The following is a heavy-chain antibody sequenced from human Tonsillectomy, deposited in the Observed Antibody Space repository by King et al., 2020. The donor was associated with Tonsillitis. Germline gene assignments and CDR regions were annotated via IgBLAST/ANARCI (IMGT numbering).Heavy chain of an antibody. CDR3: ASRGV. J-gene: IGHJ4*02. Sequence: VQLQESGPGLVKPSETLSLTCTVSGGSISSYYWSWIRQPPGKGLEWIGYIYYSGSTNYNPSLKSRVTISVDTSKNQSSLKLSSVTAADTAVYYGASRGVWGQGTLVTVSS. V-gene: IGHV4-59*01. CDR1: GGSISSYY. CDR2: IYYSGST. D-gene: IGHD1-26*01.